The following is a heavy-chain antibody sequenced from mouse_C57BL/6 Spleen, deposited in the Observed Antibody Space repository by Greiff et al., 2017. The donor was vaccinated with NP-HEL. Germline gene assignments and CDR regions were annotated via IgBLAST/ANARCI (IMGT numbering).Heavy chain of an antibody. CDR1: GYTFTDYE. J-gene: IGHJ3*01. CDR3: TGPWFAY. Sequence: VQLQQSGAELVRPGASVTLSCKASGYTFTDYEMHWVKQTPVHGLEWIGAIDPETGGTAYNQKFKGKAIMTADKSSSTADMELRSLTAVDSAVYYCTGPWFAYGGQGTLVTVSA. CDR2: IDPETGGT. V-gene: IGHV1-15*01.